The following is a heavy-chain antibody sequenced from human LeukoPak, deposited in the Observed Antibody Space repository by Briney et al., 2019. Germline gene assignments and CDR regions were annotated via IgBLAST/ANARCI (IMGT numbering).Heavy chain of an antibody. V-gene: IGHV3-7*01. D-gene: IGHD5-24*01. CDR3: ARDADLGTTITGAFDI. Sequence: GRSLRLSCAASRFTFNSYWMSWVRQAPRKGLEWVPNIKQDGSEKFNVESVKGRFTDSRDNAKNSLYLPMNSVTGEDTAVYYVARDADLGTTITGAFDIWGEGTMVTVSA. CDR1: RFTFNSYW. CDR2: IKQDGSEK. J-gene: IGHJ3*02.